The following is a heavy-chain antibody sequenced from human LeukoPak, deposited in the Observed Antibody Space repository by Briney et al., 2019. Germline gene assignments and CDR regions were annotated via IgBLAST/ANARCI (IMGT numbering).Heavy chain of an antibody. D-gene: IGHD5-12*01. CDR3: AATRGYSGYDAK. J-gene: IGHJ4*02. CDR1: GGSISSYY. V-gene: IGHV4-59*12. CDR2: IYYSGST. Sequence: SETLSLTCTVSGGSISSYYWSWIRQPPGKGLEWIGYIYYSGSTNYNPSLKSRVTISVDTSKNQFSLKLSSVTAADTAVYYCAATRGYSGYDAKWGQGTLVTVSS.